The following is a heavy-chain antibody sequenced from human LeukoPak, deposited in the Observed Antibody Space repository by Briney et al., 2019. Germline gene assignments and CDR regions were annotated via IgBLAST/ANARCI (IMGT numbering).Heavy chain of an antibody. D-gene: IGHD5-12*01. CDR3: ARTGVRTSGYSGYADY. V-gene: IGHV1-2*04. J-gene: IGHJ4*02. CDR2: INPNSGGT. Sequence: GASVKVSCKASGYTFTGYYMHWVRQAPGQGLEWMGWINPNSGGTNYAQKFQGWVTMTRDTSISTAYMELSRLRSDDTAVYYCARTGVRTSGYSGYADYWGQGTLVTVSS. CDR1: GYTFTGYY.